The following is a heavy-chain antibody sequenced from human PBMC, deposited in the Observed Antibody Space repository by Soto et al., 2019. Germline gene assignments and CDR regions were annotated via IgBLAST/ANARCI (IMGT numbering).Heavy chain of an antibody. Sequence: SETLSLTCTVSGGSISSGGYYWSWIRQHPGKGLEWIGYIYYSGSTYYNPSLKSRVTISVDTSKNQFSLKLSSVTAADTAVYYCAREERAGGTVFDYWGQGTLVTVSS. CDR2: IYYSGST. V-gene: IGHV4-31*03. D-gene: IGHD2-8*02. CDR3: AREERAGGTVFDY. J-gene: IGHJ4*02. CDR1: GGSISSGGYY.